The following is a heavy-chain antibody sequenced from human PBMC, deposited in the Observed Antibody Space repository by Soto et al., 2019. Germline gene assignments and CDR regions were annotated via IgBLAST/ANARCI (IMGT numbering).Heavy chain of an antibody. CDR1: GGSISSYY. Sequence: SETLSLTCTVSGGSISSYYWSWIRQPPGKGLEWIGYIYYGGSTNYNPSLKSRVTISVDTSNNQFSLKLSSVTAADTAVYYFARVHVMVMAGSTCDYWCQGTRVTVSS. CDR2: IYYGGST. CDR3: ARVHVMVMAGSTCDY. V-gene: IGHV4-59*08. D-gene: IGHD3-16*01. J-gene: IGHJ4*02.